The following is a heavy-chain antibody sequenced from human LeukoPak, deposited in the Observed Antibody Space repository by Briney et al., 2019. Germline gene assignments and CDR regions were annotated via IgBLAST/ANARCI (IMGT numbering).Heavy chain of an antibody. V-gene: IGHV4-59*08. Sequence: PSETLSLTCTVSGGSVSSYYWSWIRQPPGKGLEWIGYIYYSGSINYNPSLKSRVTISVDTSKNQFSLKLSSVTAADTAVYYCARLPAVAGYNWFDPWGQGTLVTVSS. J-gene: IGHJ5*02. D-gene: IGHD6-19*01. CDR3: ARLPAVAGYNWFDP. CDR2: IYYSGSI. CDR1: GGSVSSYY.